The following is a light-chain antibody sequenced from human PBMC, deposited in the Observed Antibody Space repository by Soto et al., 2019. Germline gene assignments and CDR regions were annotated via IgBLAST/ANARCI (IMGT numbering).Light chain of an antibody. CDR1: QSVSSY. CDR3: QLYGIAPH. CDR2: DAS. V-gene: IGKV3-11*01. Sequence: EIVLTQSPATLSLSPVARATLSCRASQSVSSYLAWYQQKPGQAPRLLIYDASNRATGIPDRFSGSASGTDFTLTINRLEPEDFAVYYCQLYGIAPHFGQGTRLEIK. J-gene: IGKJ5*01.